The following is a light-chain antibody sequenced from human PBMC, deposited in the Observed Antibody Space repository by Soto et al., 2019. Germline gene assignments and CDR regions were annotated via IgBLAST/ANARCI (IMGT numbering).Light chain of an antibody. CDR1: SSNIGNNY. CDR3: GTWDSSLSALV. V-gene: IGLV1-51*01. J-gene: IGLJ2*01. Sequence: QSVLTQPPSVSAAPGQKVTISCSGSSSNIGNNYVSWYQQLPGTAPKPLIYDNNKRPSGIPDRFSGSKSGTSATLGTTGLQTGDEADDYCGTWDSSLSALVFGGGTKLTVL. CDR2: DNN.